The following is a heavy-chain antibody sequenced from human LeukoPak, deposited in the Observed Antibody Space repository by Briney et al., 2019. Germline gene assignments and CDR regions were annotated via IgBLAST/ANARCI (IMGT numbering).Heavy chain of an antibody. J-gene: IGHJ4*02. Sequence: SETLSLTCGVYGGSFSAYYWSWIRQPPGKGLEWIGEIKHSGGTNYNPSLKSRVTISVDTSKNQFSLQLTSVTAADTAVYYCARGATALVYDYWGQGTLVTVSS. CDR3: ARGATALVYDY. V-gene: IGHV4-34*01. D-gene: IGHD4-17*01. CDR2: IKHSGGT. CDR1: GGSFSAYY.